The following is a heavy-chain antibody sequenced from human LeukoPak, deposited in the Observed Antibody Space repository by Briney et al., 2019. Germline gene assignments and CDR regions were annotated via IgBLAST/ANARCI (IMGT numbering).Heavy chain of an antibody. D-gene: IGHD3-22*01. CDR2: IIPILGIA. CDR1: GYTFTSYY. V-gene: IGHV1-69*04. CDR3: ARVRVAGARDYYDSSGYQHPFWYYYGMDV. Sequence: GASVKVSCKASGYTFTSYYTHWVRQAPGQGLEWMGRIIPILGIANYAQKFQGRVTITADKSTSTAYMELSSLRSEDTAVYYCARVRVAGARDYYDSSGYQHPFWYYYGMDVWGQGTTVTVSS. J-gene: IGHJ6*02.